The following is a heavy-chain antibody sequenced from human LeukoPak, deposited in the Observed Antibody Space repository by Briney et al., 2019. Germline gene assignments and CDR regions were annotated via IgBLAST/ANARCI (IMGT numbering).Heavy chain of an antibody. Sequence: ASVKVSCKASGYTFTSYAISWVRQAPGQGLEWMGRIIPILGIANYAQKFQGRVTITADKSTSTAYMELSSLRSEDTAVYYCARSPYSSSWSGSNWFDPWGQGTLVTVSS. CDR1: GYTFTSYA. V-gene: IGHV1-69*04. CDR2: IIPILGIA. J-gene: IGHJ5*02. D-gene: IGHD6-13*01. CDR3: ARSPYSSSWSGSNWFDP.